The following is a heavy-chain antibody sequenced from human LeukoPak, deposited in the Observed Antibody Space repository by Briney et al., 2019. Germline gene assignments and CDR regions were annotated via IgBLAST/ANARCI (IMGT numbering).Heavy chain of an antibody. J-gene: IGHJ6*02. Sequence: AASVKVSCKASGYTFTSYGISWVRPAPGQGLEWMGWISPNNGNTNYAQKLQGRVTMTTDTSTSTAYMELRSLRSDDTAVYYCARGLLFDRVPLYGMDVWGQGTTVTVSS. CDR2: ISPNNGNT. V-gene: IGHV1-18*01. CDR1: GYTFTSYG. CDR3: ARGLLFDRVPLYGMDV. D-gene: IGHD2-2*01.